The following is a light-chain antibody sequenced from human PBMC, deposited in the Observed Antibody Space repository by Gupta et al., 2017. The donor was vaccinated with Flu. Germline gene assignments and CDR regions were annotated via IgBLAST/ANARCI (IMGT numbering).Light chain of an antibody. V-gene: IGKV1-5*03. CDR2: ETS. CDR3: QQDNSSPNS. Sequence: DIQMTQSPSTLSASVGDRVTITCRASQSVSNWLAWYQQKPGKAPQLLICETSTVERGVPSRFSGSRSGTEFTLTISSLQPDNFATYCCQQDNSSPNSLGEGTKLE. CDR1: QSVSNW. J-gene: IGKJ2*03.